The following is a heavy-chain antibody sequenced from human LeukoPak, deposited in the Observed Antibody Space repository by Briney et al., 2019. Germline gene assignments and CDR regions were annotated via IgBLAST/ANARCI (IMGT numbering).Heavy chain of an antibody. V-gene: IGHV4-34*01. CDR2: INHSGST. Sequence: PSETLSLTCAVYGGSFSGYYWSWIRQPPGKGLEWIGEINHSGSTNYNPSLKSRVTISVDSSKNQFSLKLSSVTAADTAVYYCARAPGYCSSTSCYMSRFDPWGQGTLVTVSS. CDR1: GGSFSGYY. CDR3: ARAPGYCSSTSCYMSRFDP. D-gene: IGHD2-2*02. J-gene: IGHJ5*02.